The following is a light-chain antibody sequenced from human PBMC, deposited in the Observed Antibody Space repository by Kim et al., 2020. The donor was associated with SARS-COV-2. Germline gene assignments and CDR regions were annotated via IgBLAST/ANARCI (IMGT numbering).Light chain of an antibody. CDR3: QKYNGAPWT. V-gene: IGKV1-27*01. Sequence: ASVGDIVTITCRASKGISNYLAWYQQRPGKVPNLLIYAASTLQSGVPSRFTGSASGTDFTLTISSLQPEDVATYYCQKYNGAPWTFGQGTKVDIK. CDR1: KGISNY. CDR2: AAS. J-gene: IGKJ1*01.